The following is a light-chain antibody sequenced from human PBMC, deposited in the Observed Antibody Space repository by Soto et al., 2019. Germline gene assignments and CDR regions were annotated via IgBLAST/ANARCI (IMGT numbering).Light chain of an antibody. CDR3: QQYNSYSKT. Sequence: DIQMTHSPSTLSASVGDRVTITCLASQSISSWLAWYQQKPGKAPKLLIYDASSLESGVPSRFSGSGSGTEFTLTISSLQPDDFATYYCQQYNSYSKTFGQGTKVDIK. V-gene: IGKV1-5*01. CDR2: DAS. J-gene: IGKJ1*01. CDR1: QSISSW.